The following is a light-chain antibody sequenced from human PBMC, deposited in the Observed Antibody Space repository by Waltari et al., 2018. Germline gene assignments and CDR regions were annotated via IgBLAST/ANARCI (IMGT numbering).Light chain of an antibody. CDR1: SSDVGGYMY. CDR3: CSYADNNLYL. J-gene: IGLJ1*01. CDR2: DVT. Sequence: QSALTQPRSVSGSPGQSVTISCTGTSSDVGGYMYVSWYQQRPGQAPKVLIYDVTYRPSGVPDRFSCSKSGNTASLTISGVQAEDEADYYCCSYADNNLYLLGTGTYVTVL. V-gene: IGLV2-11*01.